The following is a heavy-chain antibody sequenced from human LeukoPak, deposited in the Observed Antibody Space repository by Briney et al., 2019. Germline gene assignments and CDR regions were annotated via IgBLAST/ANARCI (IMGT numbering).Heavy chain of an antibody. CDR3: ASPRYYEGSFDY. CDR2: IIPILGIA. J-gene: IGHJ4*02. D-gene: IGHD1-26*01. V-gene: IGHV1-69*02. Sequence: ASVKVSCKASGGTFSSYTISWVRQAPGQGLEWMGRIIPILGIANYAQKFQGRVTITADKSTGTAYMELSSLRSEDTAVYYCASPRYYEGSFDYWGQGTLVTVSS. CDR1: GGTFSSYT.